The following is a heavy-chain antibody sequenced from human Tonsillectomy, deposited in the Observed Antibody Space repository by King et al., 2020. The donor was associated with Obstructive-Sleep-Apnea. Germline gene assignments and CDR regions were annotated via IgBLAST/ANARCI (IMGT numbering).Heavy chain of an antibody. D-gene: IGHD1-1*01. CDR1: GFTFSSYS. V-gene: IGHV3-21*01. J-gene: IGHJ4*02. Sequence: QLVQSGGGLVKPGGSLRLSCAASGFTFSSYSMNWVRQAPGKGLGWFSSISSSSSYIYYADSGKGRFTMSRDNAKNSLYLQMNSLRAEDTAVYYCARDDGRPVWGQGTLVTVSS. CDR2: ISSSSSYI. CDR3: ARDDGRPV.